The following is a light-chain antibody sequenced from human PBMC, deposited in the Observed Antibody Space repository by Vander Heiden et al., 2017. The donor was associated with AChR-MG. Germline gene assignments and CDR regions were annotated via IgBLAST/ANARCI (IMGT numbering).Light chain of an antibody. J-gene: IGKJ4*01. V-gene: IGKV1-8*01. CDR3: QQYYSYPL. CDR1: QGISSY. CDR2: AAS. Sequence: AIRITQSPSSLSASTGDRVTITRRASQGISSYLAWYQQKPGKAPKLLTYAASTLQSGVPSRFSGSGSGTDFTLTISCLQSEDFATYYCQQYYSYPLFGGGTKVEIK.